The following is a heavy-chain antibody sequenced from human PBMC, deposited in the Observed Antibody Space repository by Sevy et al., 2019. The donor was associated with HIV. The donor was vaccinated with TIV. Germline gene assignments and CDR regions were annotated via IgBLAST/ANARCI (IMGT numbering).Heavy chain of an antibody. V-gene: IGHV3-7*04. Sequence: GGSLRLSCAASGFGFSGTWMNWVRQAPGKGLEWVAIISPEGSRIDYADSVKGRLIISRDNANSSVSLQMNSLRVEDMCVCYCAKDRGWKTFDYWGQGALVTVSS. CDR3: AKDRGWKTFDY. CDR1: GFGFSGTW. D-gene: IGHD3-10*01. CDR2: ISPEGSRI. J-gene: IGHJ4*02.